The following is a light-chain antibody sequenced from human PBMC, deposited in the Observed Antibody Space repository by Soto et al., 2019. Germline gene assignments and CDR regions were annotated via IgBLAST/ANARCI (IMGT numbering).Light chain of an antibody. Sequence: EIQMTQSPYSLSASVGDRVTVTCRASQSISSYLNWYQQKPGKAPKLLIYAASSLHTGVPARFSGSGSGTDFTLTISSLQPEDFATYYCQQSYSTPRTFGQGTKVDIK. CDR3: QQSYSTPRT. CDR2: AAS. CDR1: QSISSY. V-gene: IGKV1-39*01. J-gene: IGKJ1*01.